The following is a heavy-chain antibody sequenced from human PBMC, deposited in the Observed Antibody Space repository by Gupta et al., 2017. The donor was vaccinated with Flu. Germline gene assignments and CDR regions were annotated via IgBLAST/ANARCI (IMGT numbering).Heavy chain of an antibody. CDR1: GFTFQDYA. V-gene: IGHV3-9*01. Sequence: EVQLVESGGGLEQPGRSLRLSCAASGFTFQDYAMHWVRQAPGKGLEWVSGISWKSDTVGYAESVKGRFTISRDNAKNSLFLQMNSLRPEDTALYYGVKVQDINYDSFRVGFHAFDIGGQGTMVTVSS. CDR3: VKVQDINYDSFRVGFHAFDI. D-gene: IGHD3-16*01. CDR2: ISWKSDTV. J-gene: IGHJ3*02.